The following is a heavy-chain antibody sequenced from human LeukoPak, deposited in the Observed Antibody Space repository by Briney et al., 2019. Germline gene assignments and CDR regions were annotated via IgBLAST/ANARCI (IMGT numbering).Heavy chain of an antibody. CDR3: ARVPRYDFWSGYVEPYYFDY. Sequence: SETLSLTCAVYGGSFSGYYWSWIRQAPGKGLEWIGEINHSGSTNYNPSLKSRVTISVDTSKNQFSLKLSSVTAADTAVYYCARVPRYDFWSGYVEPYYFDYWGQGTLVTVSS. V-gene: IGHV4-34*01. D-gene: IGHD3-3*01. J-gene: IGHJ4*02. CDR1: GGSFSGYY. CDR2: INHSGST.